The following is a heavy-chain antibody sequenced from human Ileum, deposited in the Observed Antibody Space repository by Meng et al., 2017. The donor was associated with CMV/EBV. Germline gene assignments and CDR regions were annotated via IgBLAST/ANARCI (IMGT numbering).Heavy chain of an antibody. CDR3: AKDWSGNYNWFNP. CDR1: GFSFSNYG. CDR2: IPYEGDKR. Sequence: GESLKISCAASGFSFSNYGIHWVRQAPGKGLEWVAYIPYEGDKRYYGDTVKGRFTISRENYKSTAYLQMNSLRAEDTAMYYCAKDWSGNYNWFNPWGQGTLVTVSS. V-gene: IGHV3-30*02. J-gene: IGHJ5*02. D-gene: IGHD3-3*01.